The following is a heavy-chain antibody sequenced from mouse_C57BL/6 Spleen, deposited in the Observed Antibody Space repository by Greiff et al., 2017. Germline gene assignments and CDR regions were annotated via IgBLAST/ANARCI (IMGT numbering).Heavy chain of an antibody. CDR2: INYDGSST. CDR1: GFTFSDYY. Sequence: EVMLVESEGGLVQPGSSMKLSCTASGFTFSDYYMAWVRQVPEKGLEWVANINYDGSSTYYLDSLKSRFIISRDNAKNILYLQMSSLKSEDTATYYCARVQGTTVVVDYYAMDYWGQGTSVTVSS. CDR3: ARVQGTTVVVDYYAMDY. J-gene: IGHJ4*01. V-gene: IGHV5-16*01. D-gene: IGHD1-1*01.